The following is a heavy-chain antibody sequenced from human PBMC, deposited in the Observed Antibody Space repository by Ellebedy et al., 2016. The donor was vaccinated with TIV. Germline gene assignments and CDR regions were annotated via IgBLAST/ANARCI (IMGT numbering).Heavy chain of an antibody. CDR3: AKALYKGNGYDFIFDY. Sequence: GESLKISXVASKFTFSNFAMHWVRQAPGKGLEWVATFSDDDKSIHYTESVKGRFTISRDNSRNTVYLQMNGLRADDTAVYYCAKALYKGNGYDFIFDYWGQGTPVTVSS. CDR1: KFTFSNFA. CDR2: FSDDDKSI. D-gene: IGHD3-3*01. J-gene: IGHJ4*02. V-gene: IGHV3-30*18.